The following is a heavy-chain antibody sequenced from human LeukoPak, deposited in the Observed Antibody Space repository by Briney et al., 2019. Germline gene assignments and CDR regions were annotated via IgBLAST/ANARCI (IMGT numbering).Heavy chain of an antibody. CDR3: ARRYCSGGSCYRNRFDP. CDR1: GYSFTNYW. Sequence: GESLKISCKGSGYSFTNYWIGWVRQMPGKGLEWMGIIYPGDSDTTYSPSFQGQVTISADKSISTAYLQWSSLKASDTAIYYCARRYCSGGSCYRNRFDPWGQGTLVTVSS. J-gene: IGHJ5*02. D-gene: IGHD2-15*01. CDR2: IYPGDSDT. V-gene: IGHV5-51*01.